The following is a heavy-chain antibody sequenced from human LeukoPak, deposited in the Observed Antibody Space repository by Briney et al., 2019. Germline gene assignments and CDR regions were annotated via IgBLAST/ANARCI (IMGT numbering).Heavy chain of an antibody. CDR3: AREVAI. D-gene: IGHD2-15*01. CDR2: MHAGNENT. V-gene: IGHV1-3*01. J-gene: IGHJ4*02. Sequence: GASVKVSCKASGYTFTTYTMHWVRQAPGQGLEWMGWMHAGNENTKYSQKFQGRVTITWDTSASTAYMELSSLRSEDTAVYCCAREVAIWGQGTLVTVSS. CDR1: GYTFTTYT.